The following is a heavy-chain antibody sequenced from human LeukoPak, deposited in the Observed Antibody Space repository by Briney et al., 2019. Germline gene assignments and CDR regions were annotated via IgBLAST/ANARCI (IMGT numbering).Heavy chain of an antibody. V-gene: IGHV4-34*01. Sequence: PSETLSLTCAVYGGSFSGYYWSWIRQPPGKGLEWIGEINHSGSTNYNPSLKSRVTISVDTSKNQFSLKLSSVTAADTAVYYCARVTSIARGMDVWGQGTTVTVSS. J-gene: IGHJ6*02. CDR1: GGSFSGYY. CDR2: INHSGST. CDR3: ARVTSIARGMDV. D-gene: IGHD6-6*01.